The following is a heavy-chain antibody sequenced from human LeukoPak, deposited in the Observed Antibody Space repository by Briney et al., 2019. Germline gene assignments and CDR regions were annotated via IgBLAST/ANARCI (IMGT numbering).Heavy chain of an antibody. CDR2: INYSGTT. Sequence: SETLSLTCTVSGGAIISDNFYWGWVRQPPGKGLEWFGSINYSGTTYYNPSLRSRFSISVDTSRPQFFLRLNSVTAADTAVYYCGRLFDSWGQGILVTVSS. V-gene: IGHV4-39*01. J-gene: IGHJ4*02. CDR1: GGAIISDNFY. CDR3: GRLFDS.